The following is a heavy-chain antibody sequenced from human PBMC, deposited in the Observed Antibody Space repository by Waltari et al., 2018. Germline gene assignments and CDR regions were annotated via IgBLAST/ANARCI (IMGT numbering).Heavy chain of an antibody. J-gene: IGHJ4*02. CDR1: GFTFSSYA. Sequence: EVQLVESGGGLVQPGGSLGLSCAASGFTFSSYAMSWVCPAPGKGLEWVSAISGSGGSTYYADSVKGRFTISRDNSKNTLYLQMNSLRAEDTAVYYCAKDRELSGAWGLDYWGQGTLVTVSS. V-gene: IGHV3-23*04. CDR3: AKDRELSGAWGLDY. D-gene: IGHD3-16*02. CDR2: ISGSGGST.